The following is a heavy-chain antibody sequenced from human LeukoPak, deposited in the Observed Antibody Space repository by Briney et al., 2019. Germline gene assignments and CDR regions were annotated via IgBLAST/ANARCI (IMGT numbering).Heavy chain of an antibody. D-gene: IGHD4-17*01. CDR2: IWHDGTNK. V-gene: IGHV3-33*01. Sequence: TGGPLRLSCAASGFTFSSYGIHWVRQVPGKGLEWVAVIWHDGTNKYYADSVKGRFLLSRDNSLNTLYLQMNGLRAGDTAVYYCARDSDYGDGFDYWGLGTLVTVSS. CDR1: GFTFSSYG. J-gene: IGHJ4*02. CDR3: ARDSDYGDGFDY.